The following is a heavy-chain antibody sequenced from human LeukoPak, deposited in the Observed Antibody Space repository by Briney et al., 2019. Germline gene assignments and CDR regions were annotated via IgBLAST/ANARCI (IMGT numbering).Heavy chain of an antibody. D-gene: IGHD6-25*01. CDR3: ARDGGEFDY. Sequence: SETLSLTCTVSGGSISSYYWSWIRQPPGKGLDWIGYIYYSGSTNYNPSLKSRVTISVDTSKNQFSLKLSSVTAADTAVYYCARDGGEFDYWGQGTLVTVSS. CDR2: IYYSGST. CDR1: GGSISSYY. V-gene: IGHV4-59*01. J-gene: IGHJ4*02.